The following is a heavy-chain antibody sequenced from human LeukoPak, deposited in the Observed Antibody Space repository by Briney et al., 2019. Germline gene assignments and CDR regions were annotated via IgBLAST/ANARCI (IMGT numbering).Heavy chain of an antibody. V-gene: IGHV3-30*18. CDR1: GFTFSDYG. CDR3: AKAGDSGSGFLDY. Sequence: GGSLRLSCGVSGFTFSDYGLHWVRQAPGKGLEWLAVISYDGTRKYYAASVKGRLSISRENSNNTLFLQIHSLRLEDTAVYYCAKAGDSGSGFLDYWGQGTLVIVS. D-gene: IGHD3-10*01. CDR2: ISYDGTRK. J-gene: IGHJ4*02.